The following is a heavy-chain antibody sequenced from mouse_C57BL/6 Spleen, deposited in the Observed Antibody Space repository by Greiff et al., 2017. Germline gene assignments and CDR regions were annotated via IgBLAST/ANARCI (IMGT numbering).Heavy chain of an antibody. CDR2: INPSNGGP. V-gene: IGHV1-53*01. CDR3: ARSLLTGLDY. D-gene: IGHD4-1*01. Sequence: QVQLQQSGTELVKPGASVTLSCTASGYTFTSYWMPWVKQRPGQGLEWLGNINPSNGGPNYNEKFTSKATLTVDQSSSTAYMQLSSLTSEDSAVYYCARSLLTGLDYWGQGTTLTVSS. CDR1: GYTFTSYW. J-gene: IGHJ2*01.